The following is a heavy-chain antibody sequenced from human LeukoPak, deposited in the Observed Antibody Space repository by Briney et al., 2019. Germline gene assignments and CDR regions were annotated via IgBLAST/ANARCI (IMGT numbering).Heavy chain of an antibody. CDR1: GFTFSSYS. D-gene: IGHD2-2*01. Sequence: GGSLRLSCAASGFTFSSYSMNWVRQAPGKGLEWVSYISSSSSTIYYADSVKGRFTISRDNAKNSLYLQMNSLRAEDTAVYYCARALIVVVPAPLDYWGQGTLVTVSS. CDR2: ISSSSSTI. V-gene: IGHV3-48*04. J-gene: IGHJ4*02. CDR3: ARALIVVVPAPLDY.